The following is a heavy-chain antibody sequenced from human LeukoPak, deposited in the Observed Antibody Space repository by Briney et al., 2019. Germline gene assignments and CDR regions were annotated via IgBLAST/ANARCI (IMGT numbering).Heavy chain of an antibody. CDR2: ISTSGSTI. D-gene: IGHD1-14*01. CDR1: GFTFSDYY. Sequence: GGSLRLSCAASGFTFSDYYMSWIRQAPGKGLEWVSYISTSGSTIYYADSVKGRFTISRDNAKNSLYLQMNSLRAEDTAVYYCARSPPPTEDNFDCWGQGTLVTVSS. V-gene: IGHV3-11*01. CDR3: ARSPPPTEDNFDC. J-gene: IGHJ4*02.